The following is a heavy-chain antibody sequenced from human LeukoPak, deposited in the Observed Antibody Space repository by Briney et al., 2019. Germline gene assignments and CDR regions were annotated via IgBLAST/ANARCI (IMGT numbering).Heavy chain of an antibody. V-gene: IGHV3-21*01. J-gene: IGHJ3*02. CDR1: GFTFSSYS. CDR3: ARVRLQPRTLLDDAFDI. Sequence: GDSLRLSSAASGFTFSSYSMNWVRQAPGKGLEWVSCISTSSSYIYYADSVKGRFTISRDNAKNSLYLQMNSLRAEDTAVYYCARVRLQPRTLLDDAFDIWGQGTMVTVSS. CDR2: ISTSSSYI. D-gene: IGHD1-14*01.